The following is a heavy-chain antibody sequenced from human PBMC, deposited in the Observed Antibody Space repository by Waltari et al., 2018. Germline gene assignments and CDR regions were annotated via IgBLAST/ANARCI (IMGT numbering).Heavy chain of an antibody. CDR3: ARILEGYCSSTSCYTYYYYYMDV. CDR1: GFSLSNARMG. Sequence: QVTLKESGPVLVKPTETLTLTCTVSGFSLSNARMGLSWIRQPPGKALEWLAHIFSIAEKSYSTSLKSRLTSSKDTSKSQVVLTMTNMDPVDTATYYCARILEGYCSSTSCYTYYYYYMDVWGKGTTVTISS. D-gene: IGHD2-2*01. J-gene: IGHJ6*03. CDR2: IFSIAEK. V-gene: IGHV2-26*01.